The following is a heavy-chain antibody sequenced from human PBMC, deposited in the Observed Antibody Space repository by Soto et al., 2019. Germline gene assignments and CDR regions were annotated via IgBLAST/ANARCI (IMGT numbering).Heavy chain of an antibody. J-gene: IGHJ6*02. CDR2: INPSGGST. V-gene: IGHV1-46*01. D-gene: IGHD3-3*01. Sequence: WASVKVSCKASGYTFTSYYMHWVRQAPGQGLEWMGIINPSGGSTSYAQKFQGRVTMTRDTSTSTVYMELSSLRSEDTAVYYCARESITIFGVVIIWGGVGMDVWGQGTTVTVSS. CDR3: ARESITIFGVVIIWGGVGMDV. CDR1: GYTFTSYY.